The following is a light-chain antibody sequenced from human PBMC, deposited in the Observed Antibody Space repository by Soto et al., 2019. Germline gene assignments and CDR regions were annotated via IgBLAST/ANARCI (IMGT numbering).Light chain of an antibody. Sequence: EIVLTQSPDTLSLSPGERATLSCRASQSVSSSLAWYQQIPGQAPRLLIYDASNRATGIPARFSGSGSGTDFTLTISSLEPEDFAVYYCQQRKHWPPLTFGGGTKVEIK. CDR3: QQRKHWPPLT. CDR2: DAS. CDR1: QSVSSS. V-gene: IGKV3-11*01. J-gene: IGKJ4*01.